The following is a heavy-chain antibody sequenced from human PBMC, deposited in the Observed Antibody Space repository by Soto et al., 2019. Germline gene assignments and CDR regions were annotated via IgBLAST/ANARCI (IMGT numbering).Heavy chain of an antibody. CDR1: GGSISSYY. D-gene: IGHD2-15*01. CDR2: IYYTGTT. CDR3: ARAYCSGGSCYAWSNWFDP. Sequence: PSETLSLTCTVSGGSISSYYWSWIRQPPGKGLEWIGYIYYTGTTNYNPSLKSRVTISVDTSKNQFSLKLSSVTAADTAVYYCARAYCSGGSCYAWSNWFDPWGQGTLVTVSS. J-gene: IGHJ5*02. V-gene: IGHV4-59*01.